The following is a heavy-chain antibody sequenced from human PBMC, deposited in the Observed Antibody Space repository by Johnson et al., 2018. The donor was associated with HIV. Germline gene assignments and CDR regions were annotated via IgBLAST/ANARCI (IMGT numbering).Heavy chain of an antibody. CDR2: ISYDGSNK. CDR3: ARIGAWQLHRAFDI. J-gene: IGHJ3*02. Sequence: QMLLVESGGGVVQPGRSLRLSCAASGFTFSSYAMHWVRQAPGKGLEWVAVISYDGSNKYYADSVKGRFTISRDNSKNTLYLQMNSLRAEDTAVYYCARIGAWQLHRAFDIWGQGTMVTVSS. CDR1: GFTFSSYA. V-gene: IGHV3-30*04. D-gene: IGHD2-15*01.